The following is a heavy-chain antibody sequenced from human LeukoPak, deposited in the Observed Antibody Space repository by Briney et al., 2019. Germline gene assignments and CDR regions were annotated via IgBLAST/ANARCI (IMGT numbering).Heavy chain of an antibody. J-gene: IGHJ4*02. CDR1: GDSVSSNSAA. Sequence: SQTLSLTCAISGDSVSSNSAAWNWIRQSPSRGLEWLGRTYYRSKWFNDYAVSGNSRITISPDISKNQSSLQLNSVTPEDTAVYFCARGAWRSFDYWGQGTLVTVTS. V-gene: IGHV6-1*01. CDR2: TYYRSKWFN. CDR3: ARGAWRSFDY.